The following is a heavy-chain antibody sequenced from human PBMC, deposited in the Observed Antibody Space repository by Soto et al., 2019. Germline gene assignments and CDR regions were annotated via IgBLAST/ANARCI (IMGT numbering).Heavy chain of an antibody. D-gene: IGHD3-9*01. Sequence: GSLRLSCAASGFTFSSYGMHWVRQAPGKGLEWVAVIWYDGSNEYYADSVKGRLTISRDNSKNTLYLQMNSLRVEDTAVYYCARGPGSVLRYFDWLNPQDYWGQGTLVTVSS. CDR2: IWYDGSNE. CDR1: GFTFSSYG. CDR3: ARGPGSVLRYFDWLNPQDY. J-gene: IGHJ4*02. V-gene: IGHV3-33*01.